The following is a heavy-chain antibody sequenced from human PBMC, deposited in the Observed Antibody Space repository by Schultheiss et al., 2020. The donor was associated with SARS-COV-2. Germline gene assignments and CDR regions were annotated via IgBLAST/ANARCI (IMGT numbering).Heavy chain of an antibody. CDR2: FDPEDGET. CDR1: GYTLTELS. Sequence: ASVKVSCKVSGYTLTELSMHWVRQAPGKGLEWMGGFDPEDGETIYAQKFQGRVTMTRDTSKSTVYMELSSLRSEDTAVYYCVKEGEEMGSSWGQGTLVTVSS. CDR3: VKEGEEMGSS. V-gene: IGHV1-24*01. D-gene: IGHD5-24*01. J-gene: IGHJ4*02.